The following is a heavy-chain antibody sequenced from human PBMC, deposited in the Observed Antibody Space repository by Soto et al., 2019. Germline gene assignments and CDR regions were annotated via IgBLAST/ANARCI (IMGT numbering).Heavy chain of an antibody. J-gene: IGHJ5*02. V-gene: IGHV4-39*07. CDR2: IHYSGST. CDR1: GGSISSNIYY. CDR3: ARLGPYDSGSYSFRYNWFDP. Sequence: SETLSLTCTVSGGSISSNIYYWGWIRQPPGKGLEWIGNIHYSGSTYYDSSLKSRVTISVDTSKNQFSLKLSSVTAEDTAVYYCARLGPYDSGSYSFRYNWFDPWGQGTLVTVSS. D-gene: IGHD3-10*01.